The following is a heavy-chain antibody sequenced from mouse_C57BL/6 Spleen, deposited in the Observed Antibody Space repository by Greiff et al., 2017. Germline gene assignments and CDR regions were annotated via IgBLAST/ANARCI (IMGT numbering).Heavy chain of an antibody. Sequence: EVQLQQSGPELVKPGASVKISCKASGYTFTDYYMNWVKQSHGKSLEWIGDINPNNGGTSYNQKFKGKATFTVDKSSSTAYMELRSLTSEDSAVYYCARPFYYAMDYWGQGTSVTVAS. CDR1: GYTFTDYY. CDR3: ARPFYYAMDY. V-gene: IGHV1-26*01. J-gene: IGHJ4*01. CDR2: INPNNGGT.